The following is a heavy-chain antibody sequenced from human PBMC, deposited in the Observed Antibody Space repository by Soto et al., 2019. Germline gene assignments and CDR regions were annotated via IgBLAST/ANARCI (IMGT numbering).Heavy chain of an antibody. D-gene: IGHD1-1*01. CDR3: ARDRPRYNWNDVGPPDLDY. J-gene: IGHJ4*02. Sequence: QVQLQESGPGLVKPSQTLSLTCTVSGGSISSGGYYWSWIRQHPGKGLEWIGYIYYSGSTYYNPSLKSRVTISVDTSKNQFSLKLSSVTAADTAVYYCARDRPRYNWNDVGPPDLDYWGQGTLVTVSS. CDR1: GGSISSGGYY. V-gene: IGHV4-31*03. CDR2: IYYSGST.